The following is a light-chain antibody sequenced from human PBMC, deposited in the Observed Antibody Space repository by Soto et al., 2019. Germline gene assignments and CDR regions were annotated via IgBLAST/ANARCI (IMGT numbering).Light chain of an antibody. CDR3: QQYSNSPLT. CDR1: QRVSRNY. CDR2: GAS. V-gene: IGKV3-20*01. Sequence: EIVLTQSPCTLSLSPGERATLSCRASQRVSRNYLAWYQQKLGQPPRLLIYGASNRAAGIPDRFSGSGSGTDFTLTITRLETEDFAVYHCQQYSNSPLTFGGGTNVDIK. J-gene: IGKJ4*01.